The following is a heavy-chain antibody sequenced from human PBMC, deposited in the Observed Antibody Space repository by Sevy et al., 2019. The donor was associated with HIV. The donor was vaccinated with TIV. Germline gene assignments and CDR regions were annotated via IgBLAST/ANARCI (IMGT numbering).Heavy chain of an antibody. D-gene: IGHD3-9*01. CDR1: GFTFTDYV. J-gene: IGHJ4*02. CDR3: ATDRISDWFFDS. CDR2: IGGSGGST. V-gene: IGHV3-23*01. Sequence: GSLRLSCTASGFTFTDYVMNWVRQAPGRGLEWVSSIGGSGGSTHYADSVKGRLTISRDNSKNTLYLQMNSLRAEDTAVYYCATDRISDWFFDSWGQGTLVTVSS.